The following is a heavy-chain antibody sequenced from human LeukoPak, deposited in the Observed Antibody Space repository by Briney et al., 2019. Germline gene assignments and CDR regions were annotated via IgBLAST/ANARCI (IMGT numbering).Heavy chain of an antibody. J-gene: IGHJ4*02. CDR1: GGSISSSNW. CDR2: IYHSGRT. V-gene: IGHV4-4*02. CDR3: ARSKDILTGYCFDY. D-gene: IGHD3-9*01. Sequence: SGTLSLTCAVSGGSISSSNWWSWVRQPPGKGLEWIGEIYHSGRTNYTPSLKSRVTISVDKSKNQLSLKLSSVTAADTAVYYCARSKDILTGYCFDYWGQGTLVTVSS.